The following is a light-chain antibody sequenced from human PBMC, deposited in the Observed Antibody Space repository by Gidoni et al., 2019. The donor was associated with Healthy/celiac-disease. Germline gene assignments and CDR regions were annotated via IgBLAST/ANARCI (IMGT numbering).Light chain of an antibody. J-gene: IGKJ4*01. V-gene: IGKV1-5*03. CDR2: KAS. CDR1: QSISSW. CDR3: QQYNSYPTT. Sequence: DIQMNQSPSTLSASVGDRVTITCRASQSISSWLAWYQQKPGKAPKLLIYKASSLESGVPSRFSGSGSGTEFTLTISSLQPDDFATYYCQQYNSYPTTFGGXTKVEIK.